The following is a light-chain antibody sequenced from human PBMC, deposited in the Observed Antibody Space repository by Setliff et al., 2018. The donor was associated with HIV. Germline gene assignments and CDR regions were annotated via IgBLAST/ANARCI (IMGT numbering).Light chain of an antibody. Sequence: SALTQPASVSGSPGQSITISCTGSSSDVGDYNYVSWYQQHPGKAPKLMISDVSNRPSGVSTRFSGSKSGNTASLTISGLQAEDEADYYCSSYTSSTPLYVFGTGTKVTVL. CDR1: SSDVGDYNY. CDR2: DVS. CDR3: SSYTSSTPLYV. V-gene: IGLV2-14*03. J-gene: IGLJ1*01.